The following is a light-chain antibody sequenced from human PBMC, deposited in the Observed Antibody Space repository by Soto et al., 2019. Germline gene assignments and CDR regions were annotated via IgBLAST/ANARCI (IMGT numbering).Light chain of an antibody. J-gene: IGKJ5*01. CDR2: HTS. CDR1: QSVSSN. CDR3: QQYNNWPPIT. V-gene: IGKV3-15*01. Sequence: EIVMTQSPATLSVSPGERATLSCRASQSVSSNIAWYQQKPGQAPRLLIYHTSTRATGIPARFSGSGSGTEFTLTISSLQSEDFAIYYCQQYNNWPPITFGQGTRLEIK.